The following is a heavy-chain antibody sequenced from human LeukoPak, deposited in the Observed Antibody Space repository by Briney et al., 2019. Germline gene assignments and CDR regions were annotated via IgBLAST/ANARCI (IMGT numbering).Heavy chain of an antibody. V-gene: IGHV3-21*01. CDR1: GFTFSTYL. J-gene: IGHJ4*02. CDR3: ARGNIKFNY. CDR2: ISSSSDYI. Sequence: GGSLRLSCAASGFTFSTYLMNWVRQAPGKGLEWVSSISSSSDYIYYVDSVKGRFTISRDNAKNSLFLQMNSLRAEDTAVYFCARGNIKFNYWGRGTLVTVSS.